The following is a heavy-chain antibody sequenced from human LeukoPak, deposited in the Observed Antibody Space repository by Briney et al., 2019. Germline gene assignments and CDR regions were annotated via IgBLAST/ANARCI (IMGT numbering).Heavy chain of an antibody. D-gene: IGHD2-2*01. Sequence: GGSLRLSCAASGFTFRNYGMSWVRQAPGKGLEWVSAISGDAADIFYADSAKGRFTISRDNAKNSLYLQMNSLRAEDTAVYYCARRGSSTSSRSYYMDVWGKGTTVTISS. V-gene: IGHV3-21*01. CDR2: ISGDAADI. J-gene: IGHJ6*03. CDR3: ARRGSSTSSRSYYMDV. CDR1: GFTFRNYG.